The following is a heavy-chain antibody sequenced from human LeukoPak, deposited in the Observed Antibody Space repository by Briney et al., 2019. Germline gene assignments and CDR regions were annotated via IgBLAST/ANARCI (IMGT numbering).Heavy chain of an antibody. D-gene: IGHD2-2*01. CDR3: AREGYCSSTSCFQGMDV. CDR2: IGTAGDT. V-gene: IGHV3-13*04. J-gene: IGHJ6*02. CDR1: GFTFSSYD. Sequence: GGSLRLSCAASGFTFSSYDMHWVRQATGKGLEWVSAIGTAGDTYYPGSVKGRFTISRENAKNSLYLQMNSLRAGDTAVYYCAREGYCSSTSCFQGMDVWGQGTTVTVPS.